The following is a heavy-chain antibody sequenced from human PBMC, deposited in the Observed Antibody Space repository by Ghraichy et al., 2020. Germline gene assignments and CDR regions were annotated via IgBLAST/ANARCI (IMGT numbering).Heavy chain of an antibody. V-gene: IGHV3-23*01. CDR1: GFAFSTYA. CDR2: ISDSGYSA. CDR3: AKVLRWTYFDY. D-gene: IGHD3/OR15-3a*01. J-gene: IGHJ4*02. Sequence: WGSLRLSCAGSGFAFSTYAMSWVRQAPGKGLEWVSTISDSGYSAYYAGSVKGRFTISRDNSKNTLFLHMNSLRAEDTAVYHCAKVLRWTYFDYWGQGTLVTVSS.